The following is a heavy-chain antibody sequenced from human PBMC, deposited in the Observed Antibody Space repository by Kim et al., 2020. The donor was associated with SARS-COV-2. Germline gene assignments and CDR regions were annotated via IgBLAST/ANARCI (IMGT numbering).Heavy chain of an antibody. V-gene: IGHV3-23*01. D-gene: IGHD5-18*01. CDR1: GFTFSNYA. CDR2: ISGSGGST. Sequence: GGSLRLSCAASGFTFSNYAMHWVRQAPGKGLEWVSAISGSGGSTYYADSVKGRFTISRDNAKNTLYLQMNSLRAEDTAVYYCAKQAPRYSYGILFDYWGQGTLVTVSS. CDR3: AKQAPRYSYGILFDY. J-gene: IGHJ4*02.